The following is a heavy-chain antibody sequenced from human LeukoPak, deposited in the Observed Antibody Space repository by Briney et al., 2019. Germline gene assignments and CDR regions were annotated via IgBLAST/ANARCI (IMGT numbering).Heavy chain of an antibody. V-gene: IGHV4-4*02. Sequence: SETLSLTCAVSGGSISSSNWWSWVRQPPGKGLEWIGEINHSGSTNYNPSLKSRVTISVDTSKNQFSLKLSSVTAADTAVYYCARQGGGDYYGSGSSTPHFDYWGQGTLVTVSS. CDR2: INHSGST. CDR3: ARQGGGDYYGSGSSTPHFDY. CDR1: GGSISSSNW. J-gene: IGHJ4*02. D-gene: IGHD3-10*01.